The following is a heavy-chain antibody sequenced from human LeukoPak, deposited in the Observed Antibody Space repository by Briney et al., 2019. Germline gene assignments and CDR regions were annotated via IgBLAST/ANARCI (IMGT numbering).Heavy chain of an antibody. Sequence: SQTLSLTCAISGDSVSSNSAAWSWIRQSPSRGLEWLGRTYYRSKWYNDYAVSVKSRITINPDTSKNQFSLQLNSVTPEDTAVYYCARTQPAALGGVDYWGQGTLVTVSS. CDR3: ARTQPAALGGVDY. J-gene: IGHJ4*02. D-gene: IGHD2-2*01. CDR1: GDSVSSNSAA. V-gene: IGHV6-1*01. CDR2: TYYRSKWYN.